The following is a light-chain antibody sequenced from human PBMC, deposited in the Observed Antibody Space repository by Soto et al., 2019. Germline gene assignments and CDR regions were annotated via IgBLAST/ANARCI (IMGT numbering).Light chain of an antibody. Sequence: QSVLTQPASVSGYPGQSITLSCSGTTSDVGGFDYVSWYQQHPGKVPKLMIFDVSNRPSGVSDRFSGSKSGNTASLTISGLQAEDEADYYCSSYTTTCTQVFGTGTKVTAL. V-gene: IGLV2-14*03. CDR3: SSYTTTCTQV. J-gene: IGLJ1*01. CDR2: DVS. CDR1: TSDVGGFDY.